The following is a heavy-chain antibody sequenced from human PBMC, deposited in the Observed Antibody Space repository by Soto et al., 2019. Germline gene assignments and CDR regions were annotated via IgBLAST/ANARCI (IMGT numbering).Heavy chain of an antibody. CDR3: ASIYGMDA. CDR2: IKQDGSEK. CDR1: GFTFSRYW. V-gene: IGHV3-7*01. Sequence: GGSLRLSCAASGFTFSRYWMSWVRQAPGKGLEWVANIKQDGSEKYYVDSVKGRFTISRDNAKNSLYLQMNSLRAEDTAVYYCASIYGMDAWGQGTTVTVSS. J-gene: IGHJ6*02.